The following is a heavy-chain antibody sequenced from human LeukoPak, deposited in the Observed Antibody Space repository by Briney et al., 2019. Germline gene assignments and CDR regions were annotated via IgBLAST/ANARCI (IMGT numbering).Heavy chain of an antibody. CDR2: ISGSGGST. J-gene: IGHJ4*02. CDR3: ARKASEFDC. CDR1: GFTFNNYA. V-gene: IGHV3-23*01. Sequence: GGSLRLSCAASGFTFNNYAMSWVRQAPGKGLEWVSSISGSGGSTYYADSVKGRFTISRDNSQNTLYLQMNSLRAEDTAVYYCARKASEFDCWGQGTLVTISS.